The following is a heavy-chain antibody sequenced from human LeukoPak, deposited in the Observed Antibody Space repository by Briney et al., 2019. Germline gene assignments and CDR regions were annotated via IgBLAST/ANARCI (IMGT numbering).Heavy chain of an antibody. J-gene: IGHJ4*02. V-gene: IGHV1-69*06. CDR2: IIPIFGTA. D-gene: IGHD3-22*01. Sequence: SVKVSCKASGGTFSSYAISWVRQAPGQGLEWMGGIIPIFGTANYAQKFQGRVTITADKSTSTAYMELSSLRSEDTAVYYCARGYDSSGYRRGAFDYWGQGTLVTVSS. CDR1: GGTFSSYA. CDR3: ARGYDSSGYRRGAFDY.